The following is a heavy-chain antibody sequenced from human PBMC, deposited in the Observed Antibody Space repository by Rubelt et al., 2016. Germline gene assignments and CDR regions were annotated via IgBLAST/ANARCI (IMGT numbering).Heavy chain of an antibody. CDR1: GFTFNSNG. V-gene: IGHV3-30*02. J-gene: IGHJ6*02. Sequence: GGSLRLSCAASGFTFNSNGMHWVRQAPDKGLEWVAFIRYDVSNKYYPNSVTGRFTIARDNSKNTLYLQMDSLRAEDTAVYYCAKESHHQQIESMDVWGQGTKVTVSS. D-gene: IGHD1-14*01. CDR3: AKESHHQQIESMDV. CDR2: IRYDVSNK.